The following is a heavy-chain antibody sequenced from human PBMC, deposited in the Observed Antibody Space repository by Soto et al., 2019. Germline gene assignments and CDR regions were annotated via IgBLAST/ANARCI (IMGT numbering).Heavy chain of an antibody. D-gene: IGHD3-10*01. Sequence: SETLSLTCTVSGGSISSYYWSWIRQPPGKGLEWIGYIYYSGSTNYNPSLKSRVTISVDTSKNQSSLKLSSVTAADTAVYYCAREKTSYYGSGSYYTPLYGMDVWGQGTTVTVSS. CDR3: AREKTSYYGSGSYYTPLYGMDV. J-gene: IGHJ6*02. CDR2: IYYSGST. V-gene: IGHV4-59*01. CDR1: GGSISSYY.